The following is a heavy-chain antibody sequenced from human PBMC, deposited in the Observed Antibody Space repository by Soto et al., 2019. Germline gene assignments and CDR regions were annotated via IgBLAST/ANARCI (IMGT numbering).Heavy chain of an antibody. V-gene: IGHV4-59*01. Sequence: SQTLSLTCTVSGGSISSYYWSWIRQPPGKGLEWIGYIYYSGSTNYNPSLKSRVTISVDTSKNQFSLKLSSVTAADTAVYYCARVSWLSGFWSGYFQYQRGGPDYYYYMDVWGKGTTVTVSS. CDR1: GGSISSYY. J-gene: IGHJ6*03. CDR2: IYYSGST. D-gene: IGHD3-3*01. CDR3: ARVSWLSGFWSGYFQYQRGGPDYYYYMDV.